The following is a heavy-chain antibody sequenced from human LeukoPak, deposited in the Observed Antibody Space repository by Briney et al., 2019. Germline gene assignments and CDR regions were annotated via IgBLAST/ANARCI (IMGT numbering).Heavy chain of an antibody. CDR1: GFTFNKYW. CDR3: VRGYYYSGTYYLSFFDH. V-gene: IGHV3-7*01. Sequence: PGGSLRLSCAASGFTFNKYWLTWVRQAPGKGLEWVANINQDDSQIYYLESVEGRFTITRDNAKNSLHLQMNSLRAEDTAIYYCVRGYYYSGTYYLSFFDHWGQGTLVTVSS. D-gene: IGHD3-10*01. J-gene: IGHJ4*02. CDR2: INQDDSQI.